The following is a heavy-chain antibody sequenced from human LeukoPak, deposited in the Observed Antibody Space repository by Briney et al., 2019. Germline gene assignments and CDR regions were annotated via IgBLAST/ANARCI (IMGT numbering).Heavy chain of an antibody. D-gene: IGHD6-19*01. CDR3: ASGKQWLVGGDAFDI. V-gene: IGHV3-11*06. CDR1: GFTFSDYY. CDR2: ISSGSSYT. J-gene: IGHJ3*02. Sequence: GGSLRLSCAASGFTFSDYYMSWIRQAPGKGLEWVSYISSGSSYTNYADSVKGRFTISRDNAKNSLYLQMNSLRAEDTAVYYCASGKQWLVGGDAFDIWGQGTMVTVSS.